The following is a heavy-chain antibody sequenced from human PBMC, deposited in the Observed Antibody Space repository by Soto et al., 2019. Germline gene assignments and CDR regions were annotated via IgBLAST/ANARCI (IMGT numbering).Heavy chain of an antibody. CDR2: ISYDGSNK. J-gene: IGHJ6*02. Sequence: PGGSLRLSCAASGFSFSSYAMHWVRQAPGKGLEWVAVISYDGSNKYYADSVKGRFTISRDNSKNTLYLHMNSLRADDTAVCYCARSYGKSFPYGMDVWGQGTTGTVSS. CDR3: ARSYGKSFPYGMDV. CDR1: GFSFSSYA. D-gene: IGHD5-18*01. V-gene: IGHV3-30-3*01.